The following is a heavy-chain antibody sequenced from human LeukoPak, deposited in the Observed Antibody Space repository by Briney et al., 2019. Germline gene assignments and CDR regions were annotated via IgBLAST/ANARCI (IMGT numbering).Heavy chain of an antibody. CDR1: GGTFSSYA. V-gene: IGHV1-69*05. J-gene: IGHJ4*02. D-gene: IGHD1-26*01. Sequence: SVKVSCKASGGTFSSYAISWLRQAPGQGLEWMGRIIPIFGTANYAQKFQGRVTITTDESTSTAYMELSSLRSEDTAVYYCARDRFPYSGSCSFEPFDYWGQGTLVTVSS. CDR3: ARDRFPYSGSCSFEPFDY. CDR2: IIPIFGTA.